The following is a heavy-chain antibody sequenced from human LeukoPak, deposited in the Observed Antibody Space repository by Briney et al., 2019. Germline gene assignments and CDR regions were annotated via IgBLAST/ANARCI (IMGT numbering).Heavy chain of an antibody. Sequence: SETLSLTCNFSSDSMTYIFWSWIRQPAGKGLEWIGYIYYSGSTYYNPSLKSRVTISVDTSKNQFSLKLSSVTAADTAVYYCARGRGGSCSDYWGQGTLVTVSS. CDR2: IYYSGST. V-gene: IGHV4-59*06. CDR1: SDSMTYIF. CDR3: ARGRGGSCSDY. D-gene: IGHD2-15*01. J-gene: IGHJ4*02.